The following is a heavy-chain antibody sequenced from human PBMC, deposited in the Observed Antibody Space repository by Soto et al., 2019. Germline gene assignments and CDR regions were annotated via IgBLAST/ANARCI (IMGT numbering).Heavy chain of an antibody. CDR1: GGTFSSYA. D-gene: IGHD3-3*01. Sequence: QVQLVQSGAAVKKPGSSVKVSCKASGGTFSSYAISWVRQAPGQGLECMGGIIPNFGTANYAQKFQGRVTITADESTSTAYMELSSLRYEDTAVYYCARDNFGKPYRFLEWLPPNWFDPWGQGALVTVSS. J-gene: IGHJ5*02. V-gene: IGHV1-69*01. CDR3: ARDNFGKPYRFLEWLPPNWFDP. CDR2: IIPNFGTA.